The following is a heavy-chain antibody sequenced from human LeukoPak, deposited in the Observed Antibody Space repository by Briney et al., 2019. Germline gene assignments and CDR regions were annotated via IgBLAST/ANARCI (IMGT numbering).Heavy chain of an antibody. Sequence: GGSLRLSCSASGFTFSSYAMHWVRQAPGKGLEYVSVISSNGGSTYYAASVNGRFTISRDNSKIPLSLQMCNLRAEDTGVYYCVTASGYSSSNDAVHIWGQGTMVTVSS. CDR3: VTASGYSSSNDAVHI. CDR1: GFTFSSYA. J-gene: IGHJ3*02. V-gene: IGHV3-64D*09. D-gene: IGHD6-13*01. CDR2: ISSNGGST.